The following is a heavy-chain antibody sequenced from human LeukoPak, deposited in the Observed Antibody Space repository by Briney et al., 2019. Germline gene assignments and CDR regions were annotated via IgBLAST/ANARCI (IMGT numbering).Heavy chain of an antibody. V-gene: IGHV4-34*01. Sequence: EPSETLSLTCAVYGGSFSGYYWSWIRQPPGKGLEWIGEINHSGSTNYSPSLKSRVTISVDTSKNQFSLKLSSVTAADTAVYYCARGRTKKIWFGELLTSRWFDPWGQGTLVTVSS. CDR2: INHSGST. J-gene: IGHJ5*02. CDR3: ARGRTKKIWFGELLTSRWFDP. CDR1: GGSFSGYY. D-gene: IGHD3-10*01.